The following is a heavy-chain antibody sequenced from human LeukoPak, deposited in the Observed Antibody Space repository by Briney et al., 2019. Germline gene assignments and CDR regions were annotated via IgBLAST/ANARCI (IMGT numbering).Heavy chain of an antibody. Sequence: GGSLRLSCAVSGFAFSNYAMTWVRQAPGKGLEWVSEITGSGNSTYYADSVKGRFTISRDNSKNTLYLQMNNLRAEDTAVYYCARELFDFDYWGQGTLVTVSS. J-gene: IGHJ4*02. CDR2: ITGSGNST. CDR3: ARELFDFDY. V-gene: IGHV3-23*01. CDR1: GFAFSNYA. D-gene: IGHD3-10*01.